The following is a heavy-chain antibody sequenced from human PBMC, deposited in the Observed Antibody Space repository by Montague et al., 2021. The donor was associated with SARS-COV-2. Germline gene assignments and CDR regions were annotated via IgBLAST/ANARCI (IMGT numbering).Heavy chain of an antibody. CDR1: GGSISTYY. J-gene: IGHJ3*02. D-gene: IGHD2-15*01. Sequence: SETLSLTCTVSGGSISTYYWSWIWQSPGKGLEWIGYIYYSGNPNYNPSLTSRLSMSVDTSKNQFSLELSSVTAADTAVFFCARGKGRSPDAFDIWGQGITVTVSS. CDR3: ARGKGRSPDAFDI. CDR2: IYYSGNP. V-gene: IGHV4-59*01.